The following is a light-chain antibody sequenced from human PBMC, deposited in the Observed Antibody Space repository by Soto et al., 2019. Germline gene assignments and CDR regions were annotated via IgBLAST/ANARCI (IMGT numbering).Light chain of an antibody. CDR2: DVS. J-gene: IGLJ2*01. CDR1: SSDVGGYNY. CDR3: CSYAGNYVV. Sequence: QSALTQPRSVAVSPGQSVTISCTGTSSDVGGYNYVSWYQQHPGKAPKLMIYDVSKRPSGVPDRFSGSKSGNTASLTISGLQAEDEADYYCCSYAGNYVVFGGGTKVTVL. V-gene: IGLV2-11*01.